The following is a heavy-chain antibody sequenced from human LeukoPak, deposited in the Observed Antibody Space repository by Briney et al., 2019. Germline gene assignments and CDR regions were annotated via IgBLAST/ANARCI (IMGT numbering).Heavy chain of an antibody. Sequence: GGSLRLSCAASGFTFSSYWMSWVRQAPGKGLEWVANIKQDGSEKYYVDSVKGRFTISRDNAKSSLYLQMNSLRAEDTAVYYCARAIYGDYVVDDAFDIWGQGTMVTVSS. J-gene: IGHJ3*02. V-gene: IGHV3-7*01. CDR1: GFTFSSYW. CDR3: ARAIYGDYVVDDAFDI. CDR2: IKQDGSEK. D-gene: IGHD4-17*01.